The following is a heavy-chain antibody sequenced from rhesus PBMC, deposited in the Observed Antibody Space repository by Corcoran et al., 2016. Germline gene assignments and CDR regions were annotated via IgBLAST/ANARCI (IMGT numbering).Heavy chain of an antibody. V-gene: IGHV3-28*02. CDR3: ARGGWGDSPSDY. Sequence: EVQLVESGGGLAKCGGSLRLSCAASGFTFSHYWMYWVRQAPGKGLGGVSGCGSAGSKTYYADSMKGRFTISREYAKNTLYLQMDSLRAEETAVYYCARGGWGDSPSDYWGQGVLVTVS. D-gene: IGHD3-34*01. CDR1: GFTFSHYW. J-gene: IGHJ4*01. CDR2: CGSAGSKT.